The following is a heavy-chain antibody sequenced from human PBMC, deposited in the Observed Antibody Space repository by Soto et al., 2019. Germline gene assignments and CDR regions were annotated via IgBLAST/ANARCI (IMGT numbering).Heavy chain of an antibody. Sequence: ASVKVSCKASGYTFTSYGISWVRQAPGQGLEWMGWISAYNGNTNYAQKLQGRVTMTTDTSTSTAYMELRSPRSDDTAVYYCARDWQLLLLGYFDYWGQGTLVTVSS. CDR1: GYTFTSYG. D-gene: IGHD2-15*01. CDR3: ARDWQLLLLGYFDY. J-gene: IGHJ4*02. CDR2: ISAYNGNT. V-gene: IGHV1-18*04.